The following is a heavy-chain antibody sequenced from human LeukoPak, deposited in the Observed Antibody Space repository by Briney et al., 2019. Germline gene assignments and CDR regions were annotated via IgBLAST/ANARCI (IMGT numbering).Heavy chain of an antibody. CDR2: ISGSGGST. Sequence: SGGSLRLSCVASGFTFSSYAMSWVRQAPGKGLEWVSAISGSGGSTYYADSVKGRFTISRDNSKNTLYLQMNSLRAEDTAVYYCAKTSGSYSEYFDYWGQGTLVTVSS. CDR3: AKTSGSYSEYFDY. J-gene: IGHJ4*02. D-gene: IGHD1-26*01. V-gene: IGHV3-23*01. CDR1: GFTFSSYA.